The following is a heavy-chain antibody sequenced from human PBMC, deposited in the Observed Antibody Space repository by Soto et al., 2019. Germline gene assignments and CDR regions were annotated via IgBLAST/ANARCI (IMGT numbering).Heavy chain of an antibody. Sequence: PSETLSLTCTVSGGSTHNYYWSWVRQPPGKGLEWIGYISHTGRTNYNPSLKSRATISRDTSKNQFSLKLSSVTAADAAVYCCARHFGDVVIVPADRYFDSWGQGTLVTVSS. CDR3: ARHFGDVVIVPADRYFDS. CDR1: GGSTHNYY. D-gene: IGHD2-2*01. V-gene: IGHV4-59*08. J-gene: IGHJ4*02. CDR2: ISHTGRT.